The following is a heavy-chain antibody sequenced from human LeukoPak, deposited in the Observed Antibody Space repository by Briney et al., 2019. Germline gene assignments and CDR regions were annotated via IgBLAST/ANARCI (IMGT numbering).Heavy chain of an antibody. D-gene: IGHD2-15*01. CDR3: ARDNGGCSGGSCYPFDY. J-gene: IGHJ4*02. V-gene: IGHV4-59*01. CDR1: GGSISSYY. Sequence: SETLSLTCTVSGGSISSYYWSWIRQPPGKGLEWIGYIYYSGSTNYNPSLKSRVTISVDTSKNQFSLKLSSVTAADTAVYYRARDNGGCSGGSCYPFDYWGQGTLVTVSS. CDR2: IYYSGST.